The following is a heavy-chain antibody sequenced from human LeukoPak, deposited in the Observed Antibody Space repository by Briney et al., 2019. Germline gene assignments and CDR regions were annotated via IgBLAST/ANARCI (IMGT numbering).Heavy chain of an antibody. CDR1: GYTFTSYA. CDR3: ARERKDGGGNSDY. Sequence: ASVKVSCKASGYTFTSYAISWVRQAPGQGLEWMGGIIPIFGTANYAQKFQGRVTITADESTSTAYMGLSSLRSEDTAVYYCARERKDGGGNSDYWGQGTLVTVSS. D-gene: IGHD4-23*01. J-gene: IGHJ4*02. V-gene: IGHV1-69*13. CDR2: IIPIFGTA.